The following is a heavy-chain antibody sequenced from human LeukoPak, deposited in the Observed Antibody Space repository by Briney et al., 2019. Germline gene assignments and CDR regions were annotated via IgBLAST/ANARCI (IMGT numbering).Heavy chain of an antibody. CDR3: TTDHSYSSGWYDYFDY. CDR2: IKSKTDGGTT. V-gene: IGHV3-15*01. Sequence: GGSLRLSCAASGFTFSNAWMSWVGQAPGKGLEWVGRIKSKTDGGTTDYAAPVKGRFTISRDDSKNTLYLQMNSLKTEDTAVYYCTTDHSYSSGWYDYFDYWGQGTLVTVSS. J-gene: IGHJ4*02. D-gene: IGHD6-19*01. CDR1: GFTFSNAW.